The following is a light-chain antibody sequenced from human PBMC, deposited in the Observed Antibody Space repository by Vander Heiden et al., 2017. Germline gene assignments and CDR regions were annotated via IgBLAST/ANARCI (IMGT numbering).Light chain of an antibody. CDR3: QQSYSTLSCT. CDR1: QSISSY. J-gene: IGKJ2*02. CDR2: AAS. Sequence: DIQMPQSPSSLSASVGDRVTITCRASQSISSYLNWYQQKPGKAPKLLIYAASSLQSGVPSRFSGSGSGPDFTLTISSLQPEDFATYYCQQSYSTLSCTFGQGTKREIK. V-gene: IGKV1-39*01.